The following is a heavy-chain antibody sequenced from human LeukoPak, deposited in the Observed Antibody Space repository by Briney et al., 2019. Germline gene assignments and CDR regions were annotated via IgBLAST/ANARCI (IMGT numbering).Heavy chain of an antibody. CDR2: IIPIFGTA. CDR1: GGTFSSYA. V-gene: IGHV1-69*05. D-gene: IGHD1-20*01. J-gene: IGHJ5*02. Sequence: SVKVSCKASGGTFSSYAISWVRQAPGQGLEWMGGIIPIFGTANYAQKFQGRVTITTDESTSTAYMELSSLRSEDTAVYYCARSITDDNNWFDPWGQGTLVTVSS. CDR3: ARSITDDNNWFDP.